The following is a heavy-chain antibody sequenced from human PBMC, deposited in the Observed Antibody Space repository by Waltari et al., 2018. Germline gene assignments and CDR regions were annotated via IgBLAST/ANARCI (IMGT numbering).Heavy chain of an antibody. D-gene: IGHD3-10*01. CDR3: TRDLYGSGGDWFDP. V-gene: IGHV3-21*03. CDR2: IGGTHSNI. CDR1: VFVFRSYS. Sequence: EVRLAESGGGLVKPWGTLRLARTASVFVFRSYSLHWLRQAPGTGLEWVASIGGTHSNIFYADSVKGRFTVSRDNAKNSLYLQMDNLRAEDSGLYFCTRDLYGSGGDWFDPWGQGTLVTVSS. J-gene: IGHJ5*02.